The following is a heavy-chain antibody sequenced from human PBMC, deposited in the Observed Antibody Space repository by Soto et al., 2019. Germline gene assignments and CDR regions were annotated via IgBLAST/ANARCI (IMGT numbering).Heavy chain of an antibody. V-gene: IGHV4-30-2*06. D-gene: IGHD3-16*02. J-gene: IGHJ4*02. CDR1: GGSVSSGGHS. Sequence: SETLSLTCVVSGGSVSSGGHSWSWIRQSPGKGLEWVGSIYQSEYAYYSPSLRSRVAISVDRSNNQVSLRMTSMTAADTAIYYCARGDTRLGELSHNYWGQGTLVTVS. CDR2: IYQSEYA. CDR3: ARGDTRLGELSHNY.